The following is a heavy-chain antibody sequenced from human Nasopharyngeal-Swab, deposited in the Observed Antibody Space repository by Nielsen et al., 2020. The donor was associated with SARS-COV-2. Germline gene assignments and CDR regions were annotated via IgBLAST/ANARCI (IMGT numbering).Heavy chain of an antibody. CDR3: VKLLGGGIAVD. V-gene: IGHV3-23*03. D-gene: IGHD6-19*01. CDR1: GFTFSSYA. Sequence: GESLKISCAASGFTFSSYAMSWVRQAPGRGLEWVSVIFSGGSSTYYADSVKGRFTISRDNSKNTLYLQMNSLRAEDTAVYYCVKLLGGGIAVDWGQGTLVTVSS. J-gene: IGHJ4*02. CDR2: IFSGGSST.